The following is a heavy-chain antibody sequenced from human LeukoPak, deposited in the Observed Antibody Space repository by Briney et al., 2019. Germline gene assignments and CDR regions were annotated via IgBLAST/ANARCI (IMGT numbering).Heavy chain of an antibody. J-gene: IGHJ5*02. Sequence: SETLSLTCSVSGGSISSVNYYWSWIRQPPGKGLEWIGEINHSGSTNYNPSLKSRVTISVDTSKNQFSLKLSSVTAADTAVYYCARGPKWLRSNWFDPWGQGTLVTVSS. CDR3: ARGPKWLRSNWFDP. CDR2: INHSGST. D-gene: IGHD5-12*01. V-gene: IGHV4-39*07. CDR1: GGSISSVNYY.